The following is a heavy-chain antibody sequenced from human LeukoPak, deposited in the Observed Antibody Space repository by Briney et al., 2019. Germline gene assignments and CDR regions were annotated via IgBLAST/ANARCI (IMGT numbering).Heavy chain of an antibody. V-gene: IGHV4-59*01. CDR2: IYYSGST. CDR1: GGSISSYY. D-gene: IGHD2-2*01. CDR3: ARYDLGYCSSTSCYPWFDP. Sequence: PSETLSLTCTVSGGSISSYYWSWIRQPPGKGLEWIGYIYYSGSTNYNPSLKSRVTISVDTSKNQFSLKLSSVTAADTAVYYCARYDLGYCSSTSCYPWFDPWGQGTLVTVSS. J-gene: IGHJ5*02.